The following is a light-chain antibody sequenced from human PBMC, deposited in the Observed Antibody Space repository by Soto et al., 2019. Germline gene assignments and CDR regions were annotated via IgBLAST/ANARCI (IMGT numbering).Light chain of an antibody. CDR2: DAS. V-gene: IGKV3-11*01. J-gene: IGKJ4*01. Sequence: EIVLTQSPATLSLSPGQRATLSCRASQSVSSYLAWYQQKPGQAPRLLIFDASNRATGIPARFSGSGSGTDFSLTISSLEHEDFAFYYCQQRRDWPRTFGGGTRVEIK. CDR3: QQRRDWPRT. CDR1: QSVSSY.